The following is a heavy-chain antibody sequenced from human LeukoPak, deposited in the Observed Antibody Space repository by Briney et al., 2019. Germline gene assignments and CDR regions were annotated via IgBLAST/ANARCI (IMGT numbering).Heavy chain of an antibody. Sequence: GGSLRLSCAASGFTFSSYAMHWVRQAPGKGLEWVAVISYDGSNKYYADSVKGRFTISRDNSKNTLYLQMNSLRAEDTAVYYCAGSGSYYYFDYWGQGTLVTVSS. J-gene: IGHJ4*02. CDR1: GFTFSSYA. CDR3: AGSGSYYYFDY. D-gene: IGHD1-26*01. CDR2: ISYDGSNK. V-gene: IGHV3-30-3*01.